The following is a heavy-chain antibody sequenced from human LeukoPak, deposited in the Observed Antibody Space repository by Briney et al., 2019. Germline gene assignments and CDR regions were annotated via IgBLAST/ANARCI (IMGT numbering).Heavy chain of an antibody. CDR1: GFTFTDFG. J-gene: IGHJ4*02. D-gene: IGHD3-16*01. Sequence: GGSLRLSCAASGFTFTDFGMSWVRQAPGKGLEWVSGLNWNGESAGYADSVRGRFTVSKDNGKNSVFLQMNGLRAEDTALYYCARSGGSWGNYYFDYWGQGILVTVSS. CDR3: ARSGGSWGNYYFDY. CDR2: LNWNGESA. V-gene: IGHV3-20*04.